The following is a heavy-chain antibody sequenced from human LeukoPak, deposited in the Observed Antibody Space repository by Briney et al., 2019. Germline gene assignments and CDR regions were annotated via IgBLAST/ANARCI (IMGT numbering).Heavy chain of an antibody. V-gene: IGHV3-33*01. CDR3: ARDRGGTYFDY. Sequence: GGSLRLSCASSGFTFSSYGMHWVRQAPGKGLEWVAVIWYDGSNKYYADSVKGRFTISRDNSKNTLYLQMNSLRAEDTAVYYCARDRGGTYFDYWGQGTLVTVSS. CDR2: IWYDGSNK. D-gene: IGHD1-26*01. CDR1: GFTFSSYG. J-gene: IGHJ4*02.